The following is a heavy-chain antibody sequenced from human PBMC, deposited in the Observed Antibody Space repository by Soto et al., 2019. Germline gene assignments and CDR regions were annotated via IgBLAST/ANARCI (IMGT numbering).Heavy chain of an antibody. CDR1: GGTFSSYT. D-gene: IGHD3-10*01. Sequence: SVKVSCKASGGTFSSYTISWVRQAPGQGLEWMGRIIPILGIANYAQKFQGRVTITADKSTSTAYMELSSLRSEDTAVYYCARLLYYYGSGRHSQPNWFDPWGQGTLVTVSS. CDR2: IIPILGIA. J-gene: IGHJ5*02. V-gene: IGHV1-69*02. CDR3: ARLLYYYGSGRHSQPNWFDP.